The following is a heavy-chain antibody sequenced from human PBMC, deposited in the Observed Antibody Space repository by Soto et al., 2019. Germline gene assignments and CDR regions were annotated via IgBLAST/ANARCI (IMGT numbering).Heavy chain of an antibody. CDR3: ARDGGLGEVKY. V-gene: IGHV1-69*18. CDR1: GDTFSGYP. J-gene: IGHJ4*02. D-gene: IGHD3-16*01. CDR2: IIPVLGTT. Sequence: QVQLVQSGAELKKPGSSVKVSCKASGDTFSGYPINWVRQAPGEGLEWMGRIIPVLGTTNDAQRFEGRVTFTADESTNTAYMELRRLLSEDTAVYYCARDGGLGEVKYWGPGTLVTVSS.